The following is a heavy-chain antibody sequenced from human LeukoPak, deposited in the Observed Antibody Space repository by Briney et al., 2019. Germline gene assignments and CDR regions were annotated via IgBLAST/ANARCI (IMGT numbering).Heavy chain of an antibody. J-gene: IGHJ6*02. CDR2: INHSGST. Sequence: PSETLSLTCAVYGGSLSGYYWSWIRQPPGKGLEWIGEINHSGSTNYNPSLKSRVTISVDTSKNQFSLKLSSVTAADTAVYYCARGSDSSGWYGHYHYGMDVWGQGTTVTVSS. V-gene: IGHV4-34*01. CDR1: GGSLSGYY. D-gene: IGHD6-19*01. CDR3: ARGSDSSGWYGHYHYGMDV.